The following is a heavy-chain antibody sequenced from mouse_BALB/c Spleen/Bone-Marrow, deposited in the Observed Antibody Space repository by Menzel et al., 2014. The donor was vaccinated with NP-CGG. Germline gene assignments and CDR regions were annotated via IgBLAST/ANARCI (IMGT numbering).Heavy chain of an antibody. CDR1: GYTFTSYW. Sequence: QVQLQQSGAELVKPGASVKLSYKASGYTFTSYWMHWVKQRPGQGLEWIGEINPSNGRTNYNEKFKSKATLTVDKSSSTAYMQLSSLASEDSAVYYCARDWDEAYYFDYWGQGTTLTVSS. CDR3: ARDWDEAYYFDY. CDR2: INPSNGRT. V-gene: IGHV1S81*02. D-gene: IGHD4-1*01. J-gene: IGHJ2*01.